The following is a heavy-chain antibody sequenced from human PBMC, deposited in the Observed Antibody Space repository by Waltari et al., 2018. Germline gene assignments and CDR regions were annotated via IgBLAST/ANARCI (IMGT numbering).Heavy chain of an antibody. CDR1: GFDFSSYN. J-gene: IGHJ5*02. V-gene: IGHV3-21*02. Sequence: EVQLVESGGGLVKPGGFLRLSCAASGFDFSSYNMNWVRQAPGKGLGWVSSISGSTTFIYYADSVRGRFTISRDNAKSSLYLQMNSLGPDDTAVYYCARDGTRSSWPPNCFDPWGQGTLVTVSS. CDR2: ISGSTTFI. D-gene: IGHD6-13*01. CDR3: ARDGTRSSWPPNCFDP.